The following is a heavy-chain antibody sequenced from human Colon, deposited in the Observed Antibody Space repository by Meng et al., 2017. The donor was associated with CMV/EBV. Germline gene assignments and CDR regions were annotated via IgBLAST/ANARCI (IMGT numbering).Heavy chain of an antibody. J-gene: IGHJ6*02. CDR2: IYYSGNT. CDR1: GFTFSSYT. V-gene: IGHV4-59*01. D-gene: IGHD2-2*01. CDR3: ARDSRTHGPYYYHGVDV. Sequence: ESLKISCAASGFTFSSYTMTWVRQAPGKGLEWIGYIYYSGNTNYNPSLKSRVTISLDTSKNQFSLKLRSVTAADTAVYYCARDSRTHGPYYYHGVDVWGQGTTVTVSS.